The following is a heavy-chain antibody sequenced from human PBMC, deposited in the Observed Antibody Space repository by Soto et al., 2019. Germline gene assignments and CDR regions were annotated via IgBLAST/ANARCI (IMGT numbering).Heavy chain of an antibody. D-gene: IGHD4-17*01. CDR2: ISYDGSNK. V-gene: IGHV3-30*18. Sequence: GGSLRLSCAASGFTFSSYGMHWVRQAPGKGLEWVAVISYDGSNKYYADSVKGRFTISRDNSKNTLYLQMNSLRAEDTAVYYCAKAGSMTTVTTLRSWYFDLWGRGTLVTVSS. J-gene: IGHJ2*01. CDR1: GFTFSSYG. CDR3: AKAGSMTTVTTLRSWYFDL.